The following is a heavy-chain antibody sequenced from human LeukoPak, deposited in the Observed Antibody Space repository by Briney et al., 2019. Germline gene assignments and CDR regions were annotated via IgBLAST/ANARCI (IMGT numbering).Heavy chain of an antibody. J-gene: IGHJ4*02. CDR3: ARGRVAAAGTFDY. CDR1: GGSFSIYY. Sequence: PSETLSLTCAVYGGSFSIYYWSWIRQPPGKGLEWIGEINHSGSTNYNPSLKSRVTMSVDTSKNQFSLKLSSVTAADTAVYYCARGRVAAAGTFDYWGQGTLVTVSS. V-gene: IGHV4-34*01. CDR2: INHSGST. D-gene: IGHD6-13*01.